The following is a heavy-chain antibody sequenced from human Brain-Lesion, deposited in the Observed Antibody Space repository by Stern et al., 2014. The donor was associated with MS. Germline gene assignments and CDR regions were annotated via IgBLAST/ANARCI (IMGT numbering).Heavy chain of an antibody. CDR1: GGSISSGGYY. D-gene: IGHD2-2*01. V-gene: IGHV4-61*02. CDR2: IFNSGST. CDR3: ARGRVVPGFQYYATDV. Sequence: QLQLQESGPGLVKPSQTLSLSCTVSGGSISSGGYYWSWIRQPAGKGLEWIGRIFNSGSTSYNPSLKMRVTKSIDTSKNQFSLRLNSMTAADTAVYYCARGRVVPGFQYYATDVWGQGTTVIVSS. J-gene: IGHJ6*02.